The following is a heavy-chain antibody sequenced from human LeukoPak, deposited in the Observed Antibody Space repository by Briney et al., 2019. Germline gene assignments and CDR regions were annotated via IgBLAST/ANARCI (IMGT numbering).Heavy chain of an antibody. V-gene: IGHV1-69*01. D-gene: IGHD3-9*01. J-gene: IGHJ4*02. CDR1: GGTFSSYA. Sequence: GSSVKVSCKASGGTFSSYAISWVRQAPGQGLEWMGGIIPIFGTANYAQEFQGRVTITADESTSTAYMELSSLRSEDTAVYYCARERGSTGYYKPYYFDYWGQGTLVTVSS. CDR3: ARERGSTGYYKPYYFDY. CDR2: IIPIFGTA.